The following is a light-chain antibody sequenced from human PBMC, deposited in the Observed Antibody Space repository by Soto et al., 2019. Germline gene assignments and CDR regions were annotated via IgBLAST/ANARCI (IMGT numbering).Light chain of an antibody. CDR1: SSDVGGYNY. Sequence: SALTQPASVSGSPGQSITISCTGTSSDVGGYNYVSWYQQHPGKAPKLMIYDVSNRPSGVSNRFSGSNSGNTASLTISGLQAEDEADYYCSSFTSTSTWMFGGGTKVTVL. CDR2: DVS. CDR3: SSFTSTSTWM. J-gene: IGLJ3*02. V-gene: IGLV2-14*03.